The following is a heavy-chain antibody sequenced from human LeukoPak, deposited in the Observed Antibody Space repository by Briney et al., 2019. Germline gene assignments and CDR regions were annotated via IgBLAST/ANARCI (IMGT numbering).Heavy chain of an antibody. D-gene: IGHD3-22*01. V-gene: IGHV4-39*07. CDR2: IYHSGST. Sequence: PSQTLSLTCTVSGGSISSGSYYWGWIRQPPGKGLEWIGSIYHSGSTYYNPSLKSRVTISVDTSKNQFSLKLSSVIAADTAVYYCARERRFYDSSGYSANWFDPWGQGTLVTVSS. CDR3: ARERRFYDSSGYSANWFDP. J-gene: IGHJ5*02. CDR1: GGSISSGSYY.